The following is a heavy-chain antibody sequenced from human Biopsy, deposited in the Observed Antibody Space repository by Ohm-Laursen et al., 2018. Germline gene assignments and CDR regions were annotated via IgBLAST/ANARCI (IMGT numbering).Heavy chain of an antibody. CDR3: ARDRGYYSDRTVPGYFDL. CDR2: VYYTGST. J-gene: IGHJ2*01. CDR1: GDSISSYY. D-gene: IGHD3-22*01. V-gene: IGHV4-59*01. Sequence: SETLSLTCTVSGDSISSYYWSWIRQPPGKGLEWIGYVYYTGSTDYNPSLQSRVTISVDTSKNHFSLRLRSVTPADTAIYYRARDRGYYSDRTVPGYFDLWGRDTLVTVSS.